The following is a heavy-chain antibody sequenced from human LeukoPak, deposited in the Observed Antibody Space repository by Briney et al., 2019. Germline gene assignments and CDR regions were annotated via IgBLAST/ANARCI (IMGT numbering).Heavy chain of an antibody. Sequence: PGGSLRLSCAASGFTFDDYAMHWVRQAPGKGLEWVSGISWNSGSIGYADSVKGRFTISRDNAKNSLYLQMNSLRAEDTAVYYCARDGPSGYYVEAVDYWGQGTLVTVSS. CDR1: GFTFDDYA. V-gene: IGHV3-9*01. CDR3: ARDGPSGYYVEAVDY. D-gene: IGHD3-22*01. J-gene: IGHJ4*02. CDR2: ISWNSGSI.